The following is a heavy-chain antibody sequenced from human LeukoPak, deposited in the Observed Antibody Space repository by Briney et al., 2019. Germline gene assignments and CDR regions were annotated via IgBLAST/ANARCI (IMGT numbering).Heavy chain of an antibody. CDR3: AKESPSFDY. Sequence: GGSLRLSCAASGFTFSTYAMSWVRQAPGKGLEWVSVISGSGGSTYYADSVKGRFTISRDNSKNTLYLQMNGLRPGDTAVYYCAKESPSFDYWGQGTLVTVSS. V-gene: IGHV3-23*01. CDR2: ISGSGGST. J-gene: IGHJ4*02. CDR1: GFTFSTYA.